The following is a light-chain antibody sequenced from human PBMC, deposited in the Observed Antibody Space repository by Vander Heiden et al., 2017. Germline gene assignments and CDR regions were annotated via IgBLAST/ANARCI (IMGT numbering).Light chain of an antibody. J-gene: IGKJ1*01. CDR1: QSLVYSDGDTY. CDR3: MQGIHWPQT. Sequence: DVVLTQSPLSLPVTLGQPASISCRSSQSLVYSDGDTYLNWFHQRPGQSPMRLIFKISNRDSGVPDRFSGSGSGTDFTLKISRVEAEDVGVYYCMQGIHWPQTFGQGTKVAIK. CDR2: KIS. V-gene: IGKV2-30*01.